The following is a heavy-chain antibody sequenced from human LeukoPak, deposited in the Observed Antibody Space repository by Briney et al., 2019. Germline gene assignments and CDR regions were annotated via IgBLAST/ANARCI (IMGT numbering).Heavy chain of an antibody. CDR2: INTKTGNT. CDR1: GYTFTIYA. D-gene: IGHD4-11*01. J-gene: IGHJ5*02. Sequence: ASVKVSFTGSGYTFTIYAMNWVRQAPGQGLEWMGWINTKTGNTTYTQGFTGRFVFSFDTSVSTAYLQTSSLKAKDTAVYYCARELQYDDNWFDPWGQGTLVTVSS. V-gene: IGHV7-4-1*02. CDR3: ARELQYDDNWFDP.